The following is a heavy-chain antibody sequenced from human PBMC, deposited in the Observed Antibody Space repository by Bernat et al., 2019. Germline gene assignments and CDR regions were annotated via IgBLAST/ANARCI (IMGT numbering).Heavy chain of an antibody. CDR1: GYSISSGYY. J-gene: IGHJ4*02. V-gene: IGHV4-38-2*02. CDR3: ARDLNDNPYSSGWYGY. CDR2: IYHSGST. Sequence: QVQLQESGPGLVKPSETLSLTCAVPGYSISSGYYWGWIRQPPGKGLEWIGSIYHSGSTYYNPSLKSRVTISVDTSKNQFSLKLSSVTAADTAVYYCARDLNDNPYSSGWYGYWGQGTLVTVSS. D-gene: IGHD6-19*01.